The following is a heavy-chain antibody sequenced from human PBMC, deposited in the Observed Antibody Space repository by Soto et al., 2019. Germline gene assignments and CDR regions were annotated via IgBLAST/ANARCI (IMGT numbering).Heavy chain of an antibody. CDR3: ARSAYDILTGYYGYFDY. Sequence: SETLSLTCTGSGGSISSYYWSWIRQPPGKGLEWIGYIYYSGSTNYNPSLKSRVTISVDTSKNQFSLKLSSVTAADTAVYYCARSAYDILTGYYGYFDYWGQGTLVTVSS. D-gene: IGHD3-9*01. CDR1: GGSISSYY. V-gene: IGHV4-59*01. J-gene: IGHJ4*02. CDR2: IYYSGST.